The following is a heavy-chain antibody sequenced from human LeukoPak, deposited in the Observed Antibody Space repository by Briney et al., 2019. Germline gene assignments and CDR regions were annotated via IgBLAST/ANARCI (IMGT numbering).Heavy chain of an antibody. V-gene: IGHV1-2*02. Sequence: ASVKVSCKASGYTFTDYYMHWVRQAPGQGLEWMGWINPNSGSTNYAQKFQGRVTMTRDTSISTAYMEVSRLRFDDTAVYYCARDEYGIYDSSGYSLKWGQGTLVTVSS. D-gene: IGHD3-22*01. J-gene: IGHJ4*02. CDR1: GYTFTDYY. CDR2: INPNSGST. CDR3: ARDEYGIYDSSGYSLK.